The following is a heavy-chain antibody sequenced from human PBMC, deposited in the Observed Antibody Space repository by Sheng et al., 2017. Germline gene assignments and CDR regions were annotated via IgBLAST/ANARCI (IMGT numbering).Heavy chain of an antibody. Sequence: EVQLVESGGGLVQPGGSLRLSCAASGFTFSSYAMSWVRQAPGKGLEWVSAISGSGGSTYYADSVKGRFTISRDNSKNTLYLQMNSLRAEDTAVYYCAKSPDYGGNYPSFVRLGGTSLYYWGRG. CDR1: GFTFSSYA. CDR2: ISGSGGST. J-gene: IGHJ4*03. V-gene: IGHV3-23*04. CDR3: AKSPDYGGNYPSFVRLGGTSLYY. D-gene: IGHD4-17*01.